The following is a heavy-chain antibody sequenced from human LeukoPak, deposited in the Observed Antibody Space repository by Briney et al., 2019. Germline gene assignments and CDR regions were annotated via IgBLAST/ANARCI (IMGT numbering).Heavy chain of an antibody. D-gene: IGHD2-21*02. V-gene: IGHV5-51*01. Sequence: GESLKISCKGSGYSFTSYWIGWVRQMPGKGLEWMGIIYPGDSDTRYNPSFQGQVTIPADKSISTAYLQWSSLKGSDTAMYYCARSSGDSPPIWGGDCYHFDYWGQGTLVTVSS. CDR3: ARSSGDSPPIWGGDCYHFDY. CDR2: IYPGDSDT. CDR1: GYSFTSYW. J-gene: IGHJ4*02.